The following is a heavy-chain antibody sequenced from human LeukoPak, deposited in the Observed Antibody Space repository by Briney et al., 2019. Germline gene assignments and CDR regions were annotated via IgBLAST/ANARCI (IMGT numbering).Heavy chain of an antibody. D-gene: IGHD6-6*01. J-gene: IGHJ4*02. Sequence: SGGSLRLSCAASGFTFSSYSMNWVRQAPGKGLEWVSYISTGSSTIYYADSVKGRFTISRDNAKSSLYLQVSSLRAEDTAVYYCARDHGSSSPDYYFDYWGQGTLVTVSS. V-gene: IGHV3-48*01. CDR3: ARDHGSSSPDYYFDY. CDR2: ISTGSSTI. CDR1: GFTFSSYS.